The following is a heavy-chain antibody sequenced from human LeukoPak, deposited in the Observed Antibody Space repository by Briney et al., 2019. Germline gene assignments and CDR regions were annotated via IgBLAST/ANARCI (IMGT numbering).Heavy chain of an antibody. CDR3: ATTSGYRNYYYYYVDV. CDR2: SFNGGNT. CDR1: GDSISTNIYY. Sequence: SETLSLTCIVCGDSISTNIYYWGWIRQPPGKGLEWIGSSFNGGNTYYNPSLKSRVTIPIDASKNQFSLTLTSVTAEDTAVYYCATTSGYRNYYYYYVDVWGPGTTVTVSS. J-gene: IGHJ6*03. V-gene: IGHV4-39*01. D-gene: IGHD3-3*01.